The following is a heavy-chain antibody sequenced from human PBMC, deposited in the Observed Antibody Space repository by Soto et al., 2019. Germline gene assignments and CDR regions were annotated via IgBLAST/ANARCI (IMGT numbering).Heavy chain of an antibody. CDR2: IYPGDADT. J-gene: IGHJ6*02. V-gene: IGHV5-51*01. CDR1: GYSFATYW. Sequence: PGESLKISCEGSGYSFATYWIGWVRQMPGKGLEYMGIIYPGDADTRYSPSFQGRVTMSADKSISTAYMQWSSLEASDTAMYYCARRRSSDPTEAMDVWGQGNTVTVSS. D-gene: IGHD3-16*01. CDR3: ARRRSSDPTEAMDV.